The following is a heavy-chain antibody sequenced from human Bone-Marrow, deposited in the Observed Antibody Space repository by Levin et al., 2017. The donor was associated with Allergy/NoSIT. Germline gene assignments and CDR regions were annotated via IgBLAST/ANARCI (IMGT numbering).Heavy chain of an antibody. CDR3: ARGGAYDFWSGYEPHYYYGMDV. V-gene: IGHV3-13*01. Sequence: GESLKISCAASGFTFSSYDMHWVRQATGKGLEWVSAIGTAGDTYYPGSVKGRFTISRENAKNSLYLQMNSLRAGDTAVYYCARGGAYDFWSGYEPHYYYGMDVWGQGTTVTVSS. CDR2: IGTAGDT. D-gene: IGHD3-3*01. J-gene: IGHJ6*02. CDR1: GFTFSSYD.